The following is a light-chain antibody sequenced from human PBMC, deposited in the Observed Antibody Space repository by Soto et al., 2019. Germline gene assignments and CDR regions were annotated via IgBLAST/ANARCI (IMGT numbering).Light chain of an antibody. CDR2: DVS. J-gene: IGLJ2*01. V-gene: IGLV2-14*03. Sequence: QSALTQPASVSRSPGQSITISCTGTSSDVGGYNYVSWYQQHPGKAPKLMIYDVSNRPSGVSNRFSGSKSGNTASLIISGLQAEDEADYYCSSYTSTTTLVVFGGGTKLTVL. CDR1: SSDVGGYNY. CDR3: SSYTSTTTLVV.